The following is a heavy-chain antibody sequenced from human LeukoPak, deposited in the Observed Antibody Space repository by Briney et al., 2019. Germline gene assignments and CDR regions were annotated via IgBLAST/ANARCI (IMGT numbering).Heavy chain of an antibody. CDR2: VSGNGGRT. V-gene: IGHV3-23*01. CDR3: SKMSETATTH. J-gene: IGHJ4*02. D-gene: IGHD5-24*01. Sequence: GGSLRLSCAASGFTFSIDAMNWGRQAPGKGLEWVSGVSGNGGRTFYADSVRGRFAISRDNSKNVLYLQMNSLTAEDTALYYCSKMSETATTHWGQGTLVTVSS. CDR1: GFTFSIDA.